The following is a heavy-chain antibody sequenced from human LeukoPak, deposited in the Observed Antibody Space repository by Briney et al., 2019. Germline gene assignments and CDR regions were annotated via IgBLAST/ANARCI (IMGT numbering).Heavy chain of an antibody. J-gene: IGHJ6*04. D-gene: IGHD3-10*01. V-gene: IGHV6-1*01. Sequence: PSQTLSLTCAISGDSVSSNSAAWNWIRQSPSRGLEWLGRTYYRSKWYNDYAVSVKSRITINPDTSKDQFSLQLNSVTPEDTAVYYCAREGSGSYRIRYYYYGMDVWGKGTTVTVSS. CDR2: TYYRSKWYN. CDR3: AREGSGSYRIRYYYYGMDV. CDR1: GDSVSSNSAA.